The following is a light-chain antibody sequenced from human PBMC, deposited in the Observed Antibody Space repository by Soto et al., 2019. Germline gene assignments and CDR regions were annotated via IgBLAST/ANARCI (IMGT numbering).Light chain of an antibody. V-gene: IGKV3-20*01. J-gene: IGKJ4*01. CDR1: QSLSSSY. Sequence: EIVLTQSPGTLSLSPGERANLVCRASQSLSSSYLAWYQQKPGQAPRLLIYGASSRATGIPDRFSGSGAGTDFTLTISSLEPEDFAVYYCQHYGSSPLTFGGGTKVDIK. CDR2: GAS. CDR3: QHYGSSPLT.